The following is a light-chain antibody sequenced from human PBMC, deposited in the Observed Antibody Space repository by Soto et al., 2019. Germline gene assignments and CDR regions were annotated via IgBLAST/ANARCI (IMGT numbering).Light chain of an antibody. Sequence: DIVMTQSPLSLRVTRGERASLSCRASQSLLYSDGDNYLDWYLQKPGQSPQLLIYLAYNRASGVTARFSGSGSGTYFTMKISRVEAEDVGLYYCMQALQTPNTVGPVTRLEIK. CDR1: QSLLYSDGDNY. CDR2: LAY. CDR3: MQALQTPNT. J-gene: IGKJ5*01. V-gene: IGKV2-28*01.